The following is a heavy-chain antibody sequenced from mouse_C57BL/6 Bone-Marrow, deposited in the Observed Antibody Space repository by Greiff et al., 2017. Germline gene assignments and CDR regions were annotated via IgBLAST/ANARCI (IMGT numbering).Heavy chain of an antibody. CDR3: TSIYYDGDWYFDV. D-gene: IGHD2-4*01. Sequence: VQLQQSGTVLARPGASVKMSCKTSGYTFTSYWMHWVKQRPGQGLEWIGAIYPGNSDTSYNQKFKGKAKLTAVTSASTAYMELSSLTNEDSAVYYCTSIYYDGDWYFDVWGTGTTVTVSS. CDR1: GYTFTSYW. V-gene: IGHV1-5*01. J-gene: IGHJ1*03. CDR2: IYPGNSDT.